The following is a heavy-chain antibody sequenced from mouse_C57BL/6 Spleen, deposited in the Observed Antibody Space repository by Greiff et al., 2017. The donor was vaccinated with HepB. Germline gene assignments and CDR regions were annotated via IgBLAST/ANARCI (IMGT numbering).Heavy chain of an antibody. CDR1: GFTFSSYA. Sequence: EVQRVESGGGLVKPGGSLKLSCAASGFTFSSYAMSWVRQTPEKRLEWVATISDGGSYTYYPDNVKGRFTISRDNAKNNLYLQMSHLKSEDTAMYYCARDQDYYGSSSGFDYWGQGTTLTVSS. CDR2: ISDGGSYT. V-gene: IGHV5-4*01. D-gene: IGHD1-1*01. CDR3: ARDQDYYGSSSGFDY. J-gene: IGHJ2*01.